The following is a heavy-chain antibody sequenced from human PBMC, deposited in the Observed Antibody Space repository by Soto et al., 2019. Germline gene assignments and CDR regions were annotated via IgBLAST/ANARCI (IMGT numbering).Heavy chain of an antibody. CDR2: IIPILGIA. CDR3: AREGGIAVAGTNY. Sequence: SVKVSCKASGGTFSSYTISWVRQAPGQGLEWMGRIIPILGIANYAQKFQGRVTITADKSTSTAYMELSSLRSEDTAVYYCAREGGIAVAGTNYWGQGTLVTVSS. J-gene: IGHJ4*02. V-gene: IGHV1-69*04. CDR1: GGTFSSYT. D-gene: IGHD6-19*01.